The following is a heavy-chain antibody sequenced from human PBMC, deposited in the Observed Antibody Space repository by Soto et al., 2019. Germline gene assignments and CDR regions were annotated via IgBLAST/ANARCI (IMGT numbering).Heavy chain of an antibody. CDR2: INHSGST. D-gene: IGHD6-13*01. Sequence: SETLSLTCAVYGGSFSGYYWSWIRQPPGKGLEWIGEINHSGSTNYNPSLKSRVTISVDTSKNQFSLKLSSVAAADTAVYYCARVRSSSWSFYGMDVWGQGTTVTVSS. V-gene: IGHV4-34*01. CDR3: ARVRSSSWSFYGMDV. CDR1: GGSFSGYY. J-gene: IGHJ6*02.